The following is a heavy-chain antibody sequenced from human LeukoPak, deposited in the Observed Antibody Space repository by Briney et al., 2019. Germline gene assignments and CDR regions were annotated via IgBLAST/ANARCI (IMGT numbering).Heavy chain of an antibody. J-gene: IGHJ4*02. CDR2: ISPYNGNT. Sequence: ASVKVSCKASGYTFTNYGITWVRQAPGQGLEWMGWISPYNGNTNYAQTFQGRVTLTTDTSTSTAYIDLRSLRSDDTAVYYCATEGGWQPTDYGDSVYWGQGTLVTVSS. D-gene: IGHD4-17*01. V-gene: IGHV1-18*01. CDR1: GYTFTNYG. CDR3: ATEGGWQPTDYGDSVY.